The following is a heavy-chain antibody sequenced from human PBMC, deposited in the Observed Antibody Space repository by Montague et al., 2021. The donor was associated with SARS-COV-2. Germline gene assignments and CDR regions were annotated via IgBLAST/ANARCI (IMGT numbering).Heavy chain of an antibody. CDR1: GGSVSSGSYY. D-gene: IGHD5-24*01. Sequence: SETLSLTCTVSGGSVSSGSYYWSWIRQPPGKGLEWIGYMYDSGITHFASGITHYNPSLRTRVSISVDRSVNQFSLSLSSVTAADTAVYYWAGRDGYKQTMDYWGQGTLVTVSS. V-gene: IGHV4-61*01. J-gene: IGHJ4*02. CDR2: MYDSGITHFASGIT. CDR3: AGRDGYKQTMDY.